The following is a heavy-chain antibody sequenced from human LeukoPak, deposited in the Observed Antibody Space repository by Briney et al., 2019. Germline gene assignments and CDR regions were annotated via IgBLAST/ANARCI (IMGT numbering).Heavy chain of an antibody. CDR1: TYTFTDYD. D-gene: IGHD1-26*01. CDR3: ARDLGYSGSYGYMDV. Sequence: ASVKVSCKTSTYTFTDYDMHWVRQAPGQGLEWMGWINPNSGGTNYAQKFQGRVTMTRDTSIRTAYMELRSLRSDDTAVYYCARDLGYSGSYGYMDVWGKGATVTVSS. CDR2: INPNSGGT. J-gene: IGHJ6*03. V-gene: IGHV1-2*02.